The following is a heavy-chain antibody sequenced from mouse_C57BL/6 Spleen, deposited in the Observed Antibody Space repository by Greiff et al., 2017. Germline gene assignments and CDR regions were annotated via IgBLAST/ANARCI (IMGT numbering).Heavy chain of an antibody. J-gene: IGHJ1*03. CDR3: ARDHYGSSYWYFDV. D-gene: IGHD1-1*01. V-gene: IGHV5-4*01. CDR1: GFTFSSYA. CDR2: ISDGGSYT. Sequence: EVKLVESGGGLVKPGGSLKLSCAASGFTFSSYAMSWVRQTPGKRLEWVATISDGGSYTYYPDNVKGRFTISRDNAKNNLYLQMSHLKSEDTAMYYCARDHYGSSYWYFDVWGTGTTVTVSS.